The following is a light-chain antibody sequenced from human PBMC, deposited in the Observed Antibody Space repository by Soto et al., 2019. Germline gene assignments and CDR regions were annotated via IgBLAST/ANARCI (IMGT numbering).Light chain of an antibody. CDR2: DAS. Sequence: DIQMTQSPSSLSAAVGDRVTISCRASQNIATYLNWYQHQPGKAPKLLIYDASSLQGRVPSRFSGSGSGTDFTLTIISLQPEDFAIYYCQQSFSTPHTFGQGTKVDIK. CDR1: QNIATY. J-gene: IGKJ2*01. V-gene: IGKV1-39*01. CDR3: QQSFSTPHT.